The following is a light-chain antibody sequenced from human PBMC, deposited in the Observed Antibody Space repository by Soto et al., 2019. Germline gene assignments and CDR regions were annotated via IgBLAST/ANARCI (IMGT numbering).Light chain of an antibody. J-gene: IGKJ1*01. CDR3: QQYGSSPVT. CDR1: QSVSSSY. CDR2: GAS. Sequence: EIVLTQSPGTLSLSPGERATLSCRASQSVSSSYLAWYQRKPGQAPRLLIYGASSRATGIPDRFSGSGSGTDFTLSISRLEPEDFAVYYCQQYGSSPVTFGQGTK. V-gene: IGKV3-20*01.